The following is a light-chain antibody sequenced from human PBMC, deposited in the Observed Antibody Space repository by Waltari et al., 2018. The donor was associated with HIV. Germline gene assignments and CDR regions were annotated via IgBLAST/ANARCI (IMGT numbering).Light chain of an antibody. V-gene: IGLV2-14*03. CDR3: SSYTTNNTRV. CDR2: EVS. Sequence: QSALTQPASVSGSPGQSLTISCTGTSSDVASSHYVPWYQQHPGKAPKLMIYEVSNRPSGVSNRFSASKSGNTASLTISGLQAEDEADYYCSSYTTNNTRVFGGGTKLTVL. CDR1: SSDVASSHY. J-gene: IGLJ3*02.